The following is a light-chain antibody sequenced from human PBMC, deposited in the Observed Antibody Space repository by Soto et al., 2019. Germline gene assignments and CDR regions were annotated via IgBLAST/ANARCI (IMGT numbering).Light chain of an antibody. CDR2: GAS. CDR3: QHYGTSPRT. CDR1: QSVSSTY. V-gene: IGKV3-20*01. J-gene: IGKJ1*01. Sequence: IVLTQAPGTLSLFPGERATFSCRASQSVSSTYLAWYRQKPGQAPRLLLYGASSRATGIPDRFSGSGSGTDFTLTISRLEPEDSAVYYCQHYGTSPRTFGQGTKVEI.